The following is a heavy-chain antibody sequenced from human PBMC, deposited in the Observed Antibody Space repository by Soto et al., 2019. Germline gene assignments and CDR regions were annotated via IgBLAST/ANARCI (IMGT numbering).Heavy chain of an antibody. Sequence: QVQLVESGGGVVQPGRSLRLSCAASGFTFSSYGMHWVRQAPGKGLEWVAVISYDGSNKYYADSVKGRFTISRDNSKNXLYLQMNSLRAEDTAVYYCAKDQRFLEWPNDAFDIWGQGTMVTVSS. J-gene: IGHJ3*02. V-gene: IGHV3-30*18. CDR1: GFTFSSYG. CDR3: AKDQRFLEWPNDAFDI. CDR2: ISYDGSNK. D-gene: IGHD3-3*01.